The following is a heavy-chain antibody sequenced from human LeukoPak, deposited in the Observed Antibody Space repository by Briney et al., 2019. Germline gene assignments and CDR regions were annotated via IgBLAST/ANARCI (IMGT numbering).Heavy chain of an antibody. CDR2: INTDGSST. Sequence: GGSLRLSCTASGLTFISYWMHWVRQAPGKGLVCASRINTDGSSTYYPDSVKGRFTISRDNSKNTLYLQMNSLRAEDTAVYYCAKAIDDSVVSWGQGTLVTVSS. CDR3: AKAIDDSVVS. CDR1: GLTFISYW. J-gene: IGHJ5*02. V-gene: IGHV3-74*01. D-gene: IGHD3-22*01.